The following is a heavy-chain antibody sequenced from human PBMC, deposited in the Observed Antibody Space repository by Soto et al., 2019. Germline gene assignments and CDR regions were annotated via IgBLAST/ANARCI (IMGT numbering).Heavy chain of an antibody. CDR3: AKGTVAGSCCYYYGMDV. Sequence: PGWSLRLSCAASGFTFDDYAMHWVRQAPGKGLEWVSGISWNSGSIGYADSVKGRFTISRDNAKNSLYLQMNSLRAEDTALYYCAKGTVAGSCCYYYGMDVWGQGTTVTVSS. CDR2: ISWNSGSI. CDR1: GFTFDDYA. V-gene: IGHV3-9*01. D-gene: IGHD6-19*01. J-gene: IGHJ6*02.